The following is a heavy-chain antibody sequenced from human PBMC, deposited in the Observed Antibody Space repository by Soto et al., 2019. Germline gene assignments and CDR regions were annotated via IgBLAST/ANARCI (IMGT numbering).Heavy chain of an antibody. Sequence: QLQLQESGPGLVKPSETLSLTCTVSGGSISSSSYYWGWIRQPPGKGLEWIGSIYYSGSTYYNPSLKSRVTISVDTSKNQFSLKLSSVTAADTAVYYCARLRDWSSPDYWGQGTLVTVSS. CDR2: IYYSGST. V-gene: IGHV4-39*01. J-gene: IGHJ4*02. D-gene: IGHD3-3*01. CDR3: ARLRDWSSPDY. CDR1: GGSISSSSYY.